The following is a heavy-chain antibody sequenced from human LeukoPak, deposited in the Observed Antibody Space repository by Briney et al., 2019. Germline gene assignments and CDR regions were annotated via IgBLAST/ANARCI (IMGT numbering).Heavy chain of an antibody. CDR1: GGTFSSYA. CDR2: IIPIFGTA. Sequence: ASVKVSCKASGGTFSSYAISWVRQAPGQGLEWMGGIIPIFGTANYAQKCQGRVTITADESTSTAYMERSSLRSEDTAVYYCARAVVRGVPNWFDPWGQGTLVTVSS. D-gene: IGHD3-10*01. J-gene: IGHJ5*02. V-gene: IGHV1-69*13. CDR3: ARAVVRGVPNWFDP.